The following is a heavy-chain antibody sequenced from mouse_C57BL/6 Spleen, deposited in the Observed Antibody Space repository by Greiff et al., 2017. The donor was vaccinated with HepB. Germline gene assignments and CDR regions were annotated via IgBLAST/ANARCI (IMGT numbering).Heavy chain of an antibody. Sequence: QVQLQQPGAELVMPGASVKLSCKASGYTFTSYWMHWVKQRPGQGLEWIGEIDPSDSYTNYNQKFKGKSTLTVDKSSSTAYMQLSSLTSEDSAVYYCARSDYVGSSQGGAMDYWGQGTSVTVSS. J-gene: IGHJ4*01. D-gene: IGHD1-1*01. V-gene: IGHV1-69*01. CDR3: ARSDYVGSSQGGAMDY. CDR1: GYTFTSYW. CDR2: IDPSDSYT.